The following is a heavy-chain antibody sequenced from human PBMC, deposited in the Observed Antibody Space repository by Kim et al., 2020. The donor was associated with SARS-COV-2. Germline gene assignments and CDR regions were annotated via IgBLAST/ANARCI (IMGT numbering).Heavy chain of an antibody. CDR2: ILTSGST. CDR1: GDSISRGSFF. J-gene: IGHJ1*01. CDR3: AGNPGV. Sequence: SETLSLTCTVSGDSISRGSFFWSWIRQPAGMGLEWIGRILTSGSTTYSPSLRGRVTISIDTSKNQFSLKLNSVTAADAAFYYCAGNPGVWGQGTLVTVSS. V-gene: IGHV4-61*02.